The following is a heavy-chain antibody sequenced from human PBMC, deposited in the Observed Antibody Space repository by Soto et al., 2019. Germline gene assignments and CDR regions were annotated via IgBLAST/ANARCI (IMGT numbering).Heavy chain of an antibody. CDR1: GFTFSSYS. CDR3: ARVTITGTTVPFDY. J-gene: IGHJ4*02. V-gene: IGHV3-21*01. Sequence: PGGSLRLSCAASGFTFSSYSMNWVRQAPGKGLEWVSSISSSSSYIYYADSVKGRFTISRDNAKNSLYLQMNSLRAEDTAVYYCARVTITGTTVPFDYWGQGTLVTVSS. D-gene: IGHD1-7*01. CDR2: ISSSSSYI.